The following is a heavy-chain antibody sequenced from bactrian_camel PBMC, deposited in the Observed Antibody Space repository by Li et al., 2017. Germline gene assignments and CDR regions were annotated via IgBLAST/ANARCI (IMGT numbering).Heavy chain of an antibody. CDR2: IYVGDDTT. Sequence: HVQLVESGGGSVQPGGSLTLSCVVSGAADSNSCMAWFRQAPGKKREGVATIYVGDDTTDYADSVKSRFTISIDDATNTLYLLMANLKPEDSGVYSCAADRLGHGAGLCYPTYWFNFRGSGTQVTVS. D-gene: IGHD1*01. CDR1: GAADSNSC. V-gene: IGHV3S1*01. J-gene: IGHJ4*01.